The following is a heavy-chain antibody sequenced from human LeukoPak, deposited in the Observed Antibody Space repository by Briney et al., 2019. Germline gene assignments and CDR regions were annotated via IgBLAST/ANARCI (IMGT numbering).Heavy chain of an antibody. CDR2: IYTSGST. Sequence: SQTLSLTCTVSGGSISSGSYYWSWIRQPAGKGLEWIGRIYTSGSTNYNPSLKSRVTISVDTSKDQFSLKLSSVTAADTAVYYCARVGFYYDSSGYYTHYYYMDVWGKGTTVTVSS. V-gene: IGHV4-61*02. J-gene: IGHJ6*03. CDR1: GGSISSGSYY. CDR3: ARVGFYYDSSGYYTHYYYMDV. D-gene: IGHD3-22*01.